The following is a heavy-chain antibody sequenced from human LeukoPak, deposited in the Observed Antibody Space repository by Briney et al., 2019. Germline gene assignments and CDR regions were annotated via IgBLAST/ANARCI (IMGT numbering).Heavy chain of an antibody. D-gene: IGHD3-22*01. V-gene: IGHV3-53*01. CDR1: GFTVSSNY. CDR2: IYSGGST. CDR3: ASAHPHSGYYYEAFDY. Sequence: GGSLRLPCAASGFTVSSNYMSWVRQAPGKGLEWVSVIYSGGSTYYADSVKGRFTISRDNSKNTLYLQMNSLRAEDTAVYYCASAHPHSGYYYEAFDYWGQGTLVTVSS. J-gene: IGHJ4*02.